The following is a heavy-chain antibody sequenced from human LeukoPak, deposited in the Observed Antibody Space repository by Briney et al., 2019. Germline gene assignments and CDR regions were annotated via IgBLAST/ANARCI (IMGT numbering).Heavy chain of an antibody. J-gene: IGHJ4*02. Sequence: ASVKDSCKASGYTFTSYGISWVRQAPGQGLEWMGWISAYNGNTNYAQKLQGRVTMTTDTSTSTAYMELRSLRSDDTAVYYCARARLTYYPTYYDFWSGYYGVFDYWGQGTLVTVSS. CDR1: GYTFTSYG. D-gene: IGHD3-3*01. V-gene: IGHV1-18*01. CDR3: ARARLTYYPTYYDFWSGYYGVFDY. CDR2: ISAYNGNT.